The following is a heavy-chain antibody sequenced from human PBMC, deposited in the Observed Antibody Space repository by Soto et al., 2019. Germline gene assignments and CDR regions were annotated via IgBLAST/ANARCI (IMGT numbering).Heavy chain of an antibody. CDR1: GGSISSGGYY. Sequence: SETLSLTCSVSGGSISSGGYYWSWIRQHPGKGLEWIGYIYYSGSTYYNPSLKSRVTISVDTSKNQFSLKLSSVTAADTAVYYCARRRGIVGASYYYYGMDVWGQGTTVTVSS. J-gene: IGHJ6*02. CDR2: IYYSGST. V-gene: IGHV4-31*03. D-gene: IGHD1-26*01. CDR3: ARRRGIVGASYYYYGMDV.